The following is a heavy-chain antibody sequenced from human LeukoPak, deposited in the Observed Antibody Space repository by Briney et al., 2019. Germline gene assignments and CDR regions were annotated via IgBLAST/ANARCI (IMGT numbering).Heavy chain of an antibody. J-gene: IGHJ5*02. V-gene: IGHV4-4*07. D-gene: IGHD3-10*01. CDR2: IYTSGST. Sequence: KPSETLSLTCTVSGGSISSYYWSWIRQPAGKGLEWIGRIYTSGSTNYNPSLKSRVTMSVDTSKNQSSLKLSSVTAADTAVYYCARESVRRVLNWFDPWGQGTLVTVSS. CDR3: ARESVRRVLNWFDP. CDR1: GGSISSYY.